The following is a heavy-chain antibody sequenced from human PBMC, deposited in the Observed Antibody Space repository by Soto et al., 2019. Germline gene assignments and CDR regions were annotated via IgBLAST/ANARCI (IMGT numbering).Heavy chain of an antibody. CDR3: SMQRGGVVY. CDR1: GYSFTGNS. D-gene: IGHD6-25*01. CDR2: INTNNGGT. V-gene: IGHV1-2*02. J-gene: IGHJ4*02. Sequence: QVHLVQSGAEVKKPGASVKVSCKAAGYSFTGNSMHWVRQAPGQGLEWMGWINTNNGGTNYAQKFKGRVTRNRDTSISTAYMDLSRLRSDDTAVYYWSMQRGGVVYGGQGPLFTVSS.